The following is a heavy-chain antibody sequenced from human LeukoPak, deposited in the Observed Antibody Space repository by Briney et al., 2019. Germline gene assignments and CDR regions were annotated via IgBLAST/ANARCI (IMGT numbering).Heavy chain of an antibody. CDR1: GASISSSSYY. Sequence: SETLSLTCTVSGASISSSSYYWGWIRQPPGNGLEWIGSIYYSGSTYYNPSLKSRVTISVDTSKNQFSLKLSSVTAADTAVYYCARESTYWNYIMWFDPWGQGTLVTVSS. CDR3: ARESTYWNYIMWFDP. V-gene: IGHV4-39*07. J-gene: IGHJ5*02. CDR2: IYYSGST. D-gene: IGHD1-7*01.